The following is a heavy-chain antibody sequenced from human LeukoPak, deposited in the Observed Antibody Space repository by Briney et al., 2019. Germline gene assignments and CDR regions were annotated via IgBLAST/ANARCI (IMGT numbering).Heavy chain of an antibody. CDR2: IYYSGST. Sequence: PSETLSLTCAVYGGSFSGYYWSWIRQPPGKGLEWIGYIYYSGSTYYNPSLKSRVTISVDTSKNQFSLKLSSVTAADTAVYYCARDLRSSWYELGYGMDVWGQGTTVTVSS. D-gene: IGHD6-13*01. CDR1: GGSFSGYY. V-gene: IGHV4-30-4*01. J-gene: IGHJ6*02. CDR3: ARDLRSSWYELGYGMDV.